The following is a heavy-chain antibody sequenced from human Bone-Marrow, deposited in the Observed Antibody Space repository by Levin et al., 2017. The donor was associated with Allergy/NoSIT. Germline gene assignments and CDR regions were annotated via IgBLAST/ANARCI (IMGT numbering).Heavy chain of an antibody. J-gene: IGHJ5*02. CDR1: GFTFSNSW. D-gene: IGHD5-24*01. CDR3: ARDQFRRATIGARWFHP. Sequence: RGESLKISCAASGFTFSNSWMSWVRQAPGKGLEWVANITEDGSEKYYVDSVKGRFTISRDNAKNSLFVQMNSLRVEDTAVYYCARDQFRRATIGARWFHPWGQGTLVTVSS. CDR2: ITEDGSEK. V-gene: IGHV3-7*01.